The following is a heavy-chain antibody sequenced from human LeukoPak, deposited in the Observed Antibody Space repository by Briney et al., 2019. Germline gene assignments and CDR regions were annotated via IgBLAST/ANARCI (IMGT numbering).Heavy chain of an antibody. CDR3: ARDIGSSHYDPLAFDI. CDR2: IYHRGST. CDR1: GGSISSSSFY. D-gene: IGHD3-22*01. Sequence: PSETLSLTCSVSGGSISSSSFYWGWIRQPPGKGLEWIGEIYHRGSTNYNPSLKSRVTISVDKSKNQFSLKLSSVTAADTAVYYCARDIGSSHYDPLAFDIWGQGTMVTVFS. J-gene: IGHJ3*02. V-gene: IGHV4-39*07.